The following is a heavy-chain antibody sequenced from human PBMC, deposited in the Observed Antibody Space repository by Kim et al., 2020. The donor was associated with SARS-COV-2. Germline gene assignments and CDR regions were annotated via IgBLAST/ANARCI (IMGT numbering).Heavy chain of an antibody. CDR1: GGSISSSSYY. CDR2: IYYSGST. J-gene: IGHJ4*02. V-gene: IGHV4-39*01. CDR3: ASRKKSSRYGSGLDY. Sequence: SETLSLTCTVSGGSISSSSYYWGWIRQPPGKGLEWIGSIYYSGSTYYNPSLKSRVTISVDTSKNQFSLKLSSVTAADTAVYYCASRKKSSRYGSGLDYWGQGTLVTVSS. D-gene: IGHD3-10*01.